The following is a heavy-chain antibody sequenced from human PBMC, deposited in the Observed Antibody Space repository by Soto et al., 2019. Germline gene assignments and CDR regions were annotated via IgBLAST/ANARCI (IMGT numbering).Heavy chain of an antibody. V-gene: IGHV1-69*12. Sequence: QVQLVQSGAEVKKPGSSVKVSCKASGGTFSSYAISWVRQAPGQGLEWMGGIIPIFGTANYAQKFQGRVTIHADESTSTAYMELNSLRSEDTAVYYCAGDGDCISTSCYGGNWFDPWGQGTLVTVSS. CDR1: GGTFSSYA. CDR2: IIPIFGTA. CDR3: AGDGDCISTSCYGGNWFDP. D-gene: IGHD2-2*03. J-gene: IGHJ5*02.